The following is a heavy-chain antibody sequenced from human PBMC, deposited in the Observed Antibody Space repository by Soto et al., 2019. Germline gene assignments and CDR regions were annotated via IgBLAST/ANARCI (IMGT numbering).Heavy chain of an antibody. Sequence: VAVISYDGSNKYYADSVKGRFIISRDDSKNTLHLQMISLRAEDTAVYYCARDWGAVASYYFDYWGQGTLVTVSS. D-gene: IGHD6-19*01. V-gene: IGHV3-30-3*01. CDR2: ISYDGSNK. CDR3: ARDWGAVASYYFDY. J-gene: IGHJ4*02.